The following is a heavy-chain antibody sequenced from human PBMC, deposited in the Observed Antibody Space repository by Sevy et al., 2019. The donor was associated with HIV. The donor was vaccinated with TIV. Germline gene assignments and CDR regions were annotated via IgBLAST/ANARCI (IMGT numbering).Heavy chain of an antibody. V-gene: IGHV3-15*01. CDR1: GFTFSNAW. Sequence: GGSLRLSCAASGFTFSNAWMSWVRQAPGKGLEWVGRIKSKTDGGTTDHAAPVKGRFTISRDDSKNTLYLQMNSLKTEDTAVYYCTTPLPVEMATIGYYYYMDVWGKGTTVTVSS. D-gene: IGHD5-12*01. J-gene: IGHJ6*03. CDR2: IKSKTDGGTT. CDR3: TTPLPVEMATIGYYYYMDV.